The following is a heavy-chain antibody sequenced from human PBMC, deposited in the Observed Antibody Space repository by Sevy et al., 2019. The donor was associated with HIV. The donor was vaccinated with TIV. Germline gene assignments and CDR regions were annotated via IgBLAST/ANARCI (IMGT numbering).Heavy chain of an antibody. Sequence: GESLKISCKGSGYSFATYWIGWVRQMPGKGLEWVVSIYPGDSDTRDSSSFQGQVSISADTSISTAYLQWSSLKASDTAMYYCARHAIRGLIDGMDVWGQGTTVTVSS. J-gene: IGHJ6*02. V-gene: IGHV5-51*01. CDR1: GYSFATYW. CDR2: IYPGDSDT. CDR3: ARHAIRGLIDGMDV. D-gene: IGHD3-10*01.